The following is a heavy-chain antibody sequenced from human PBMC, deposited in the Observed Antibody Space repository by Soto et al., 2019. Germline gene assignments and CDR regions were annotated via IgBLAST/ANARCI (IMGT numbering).Heavy chain of an antibody. D-gene: IGHD3-9*01. CDR1: GGSFSSYY. Sequence: PSETLSLTCTVSGGSFSSYYWSWIRQSPGKGLEWIGYIYDSGTTNYNPSLKSRVTISKDTSKNQFSLKLSSVTAADTAVYYCAREVNFEWLSSQNWFDPWGQGTLVTVS. CDR3: AREVNFEWLSSQNWFDP. CDR2: IYDSGTT. J-gene: IGHJ5*02. V-gene: IGHV4-59*01.